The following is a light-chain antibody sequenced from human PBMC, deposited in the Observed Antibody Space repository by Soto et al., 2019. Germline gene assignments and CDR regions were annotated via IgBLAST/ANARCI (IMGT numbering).Light chain of an antibody. CDR3: QQRSNWPPIT. Sequence: TQSPSTLSASVPDRATIPCLASQSVQTWLAWYQQKPGQDPRLLIYDASNRATGIPARFSGSGSGTDFTLTISSLEPEDFAVYYCQQRSNWPPITFGQGTRLEIK. V-gene: IGKV3-11*01. J-gene: IGKJ5*01. CDR1: QSVQTW. CDR2: DAS.